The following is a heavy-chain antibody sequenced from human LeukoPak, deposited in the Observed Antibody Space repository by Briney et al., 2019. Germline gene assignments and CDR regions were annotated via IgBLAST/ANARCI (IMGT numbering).Heavy chain of an antibody. Sequence: GGSLRLSCAASGLTFRNYAMSWVRQAPGKGLEWVAVISYDGSNKYYADSVKGRFTISRDNSKNTLYLQMNSLRAEDTAVYYCARDQGEYSSSWPDLYYYGMDVWGQGTTVTVSS. D-gene: IGHD6-13*01. J-gene: IGHJ6*02. CDR1: GLTFRNYA. CDR2: ISYDGSNK. CDR3: ARDQGEYSSSWPDLYYYGMDV. V-gene: IGHV3-30-3*01.